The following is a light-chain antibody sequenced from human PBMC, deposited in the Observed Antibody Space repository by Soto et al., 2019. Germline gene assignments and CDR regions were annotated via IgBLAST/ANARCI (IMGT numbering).Light chain of an antibody. Sequence: SALTQPASVSGSPGQSITLSCTGTSSDVGGYNYVSWYQQHPGKAPKLMIYDVSNRPSGVSNRFSGSKSGNTASLTISGLQAEDEADYYCSSYTSSSTLGLVFGGGTKLTVL. CDR1: SSDVGGYNY. V-gene: IGLV2-14*01. CDR2: DVS. J-gene: IGLJ2*01. CDR3: SSYTSSSTLGLV.